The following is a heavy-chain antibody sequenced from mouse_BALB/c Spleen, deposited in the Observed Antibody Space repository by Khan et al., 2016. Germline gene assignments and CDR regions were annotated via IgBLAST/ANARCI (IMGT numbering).Heavy chain of an antibody. V-gene: IGHV1-9*01. J-gene: IGHJ4*01. Sequence: QVQLQQSGAELMKPGASVKISCKATGYTFSNYWIEWVKQRPGHGLEWIGDILPGSGYSNSNENFKGKATFTADASSNTAYMQLISLTSEDSAVYFCARALYSMDYWSQGTSVTVSS. CDR2: ILPGSGYS. CDR3: ARALYSMDY. CDR1: GYTFSNYW.